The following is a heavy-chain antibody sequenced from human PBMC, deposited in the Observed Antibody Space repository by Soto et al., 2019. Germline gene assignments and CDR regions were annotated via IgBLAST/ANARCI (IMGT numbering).Heavy chain of an antibody. CDR1: GGTFSSYA. V-gene: IGHV1-69*01. J-gene: IGHJ4*02. D-gene: IGHD1-26*01. CDR3: ASGSSGGSYLQVY. Sequence: QVQLVQSGAEVKNPGSSVKVSCKASGGTFSSYAISWVRQAPGQGLEWMGGIIPIFGTANYAQKFQGRVTITAEESRSTAYMELSSLRSEDTAVYYCASGSSGGSYLQVYWGQGTLVTVSS. CDR2: IIPIFGTA.